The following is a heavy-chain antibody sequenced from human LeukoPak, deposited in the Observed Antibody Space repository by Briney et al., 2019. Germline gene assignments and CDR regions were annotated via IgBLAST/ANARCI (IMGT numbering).Heavy chain of an antibody. D-gene: IGHD4-17*01. CDR3: ARAPDYGEPIDY. J-gene: IGHJ4*02. CDR2: INPSGGST. V-gene: IGHV1-46*01. Sequence: ASVTVSCKASGYTLTSYYMHWVRQAPGQGLEWMGIINPSGGSTSYAQKFRGRVTMTRDTSTSTVYMELSSLRSEDTAVYYCARAPDYGEPIDYWGQGTLVTVSS. CDR1: GYTLTSYY.